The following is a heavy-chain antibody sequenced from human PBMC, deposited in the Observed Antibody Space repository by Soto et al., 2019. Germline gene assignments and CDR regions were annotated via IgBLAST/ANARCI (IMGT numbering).Heavy chain of an antibody. J-gene: IGHJ6*02. Sequence: QVQLVQSGAEVKKPGASVKVSCKASGYTFTFYHIHWVRQAPGQGLEWMGIINPAGPTTTYARKCQGSVTMSRDTPTNRVYMELSCLRSGNTGVYDGARDQASHFAMDVWGQGTAVTVSS. CDR3: ARDQASHFAMDV. V-gene: IGHV1-46*01. CDR2: INPAGPTT. CDR1: GYTFTFYH.